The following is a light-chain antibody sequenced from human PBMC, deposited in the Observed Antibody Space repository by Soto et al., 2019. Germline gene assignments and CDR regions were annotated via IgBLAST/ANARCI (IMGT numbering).Light chain of an antibody. V-gene: IGKV1-12*02. J-gene: IGKJ1*01. Sequence: DIQMTPSPSSVSASVADRVTITCPASQVISSCLAWYQQKPGRAPKLLIYAASSLQSGFPSRFNGSGSGPAFTLTTGSLQPDDFATDYCQHAHSVPWTCGQGIQVEFK. CDR2: AAS. CDR3: QHAHSVPWT. CDR1: QVISSC.